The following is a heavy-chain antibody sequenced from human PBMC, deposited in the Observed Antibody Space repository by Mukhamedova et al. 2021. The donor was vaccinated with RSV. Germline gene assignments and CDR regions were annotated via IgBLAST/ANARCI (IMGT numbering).Heavy chain of an antibody. V-gene: IGHV3-48*03. Sequence: ISSSGSTIYYADSVKGRFTISRDNAKNSLYLQMNSLRAEDTAVYYCGGGGRSYYYYGMDVWGQGTTVTVSS. CDR3: GGGGRSYYYYGMDV. D-gene: IGHD3-16*01. J-gene: IGHJ6*02. CDR2: ISSSGSTI.